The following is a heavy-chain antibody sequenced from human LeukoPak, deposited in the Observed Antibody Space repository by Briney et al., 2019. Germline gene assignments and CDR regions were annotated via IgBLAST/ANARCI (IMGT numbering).Heavy chain of an antibody. CDR3: AKDRYSSGWGNRYYFDY. J-gene: IGHJ4*02. D-gene: IGHD6-19*01. Sequence: GGSLRLSCAASGFTFSSYAMSWVRQAPGKGLEWVSAISGSGGSTYYADSVKGRFTISRDNSKNTLYLQMNSLRAEDTAAYYCAKDRYSSGWGNRYYFDYWGQGTLVTVSS. CDR1: GFTFSSYA. V-gene: IGHV3-23*01. CDR2: ISGSGGST.